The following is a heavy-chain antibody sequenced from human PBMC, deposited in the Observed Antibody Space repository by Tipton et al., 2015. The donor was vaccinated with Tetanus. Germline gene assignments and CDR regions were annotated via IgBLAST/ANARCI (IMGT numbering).Heavy chain of an antibody. V-gene: IGHV4-4*07. CDR1: GGSFSDFY. J-gene: IGHJ4*02. CDR2: TYVTGGT. Sequence: TLSLTCVVSGGSFSDFYCNWIRQSAEKGLEWIGRTYVTGGTNSNPSLRRRVTMSVDTSKNQFSLNLRSVTAADTAHYFCARHRGKFFFDYWGRGTLVTVSS. CDR3: ARHRGKFFFDY.